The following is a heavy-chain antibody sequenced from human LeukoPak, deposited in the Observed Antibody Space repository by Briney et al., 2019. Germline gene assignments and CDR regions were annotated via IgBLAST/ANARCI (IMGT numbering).Heavy chain of an antibody. CDR3: AINRWWYKDYFDY. CDR2: INHSGNT. V-gene: IGHV4-34*01. D-gene: IGHD2-15*01. J-gene: IGHJ4*02. CDR1: GGSFSGYY. Sequence: SETLSLTCAVYGGSFSGYYWSWIRQPPGKGLEWIGEINHSGNTNYNPSLKSRVTISVETSKNRFSLKLSSVTAADTAVYYCAINRWWYKDYFDYWGQGTLVTVSS.